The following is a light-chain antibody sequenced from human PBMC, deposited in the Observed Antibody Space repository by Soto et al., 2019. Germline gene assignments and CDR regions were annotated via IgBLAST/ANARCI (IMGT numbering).Light chain of an antibody. J-gene: IGKJ1*01. V-gene: IGKV3-20*01. CDR2: GAS. Sequence: ETLVTQSPCTRPLSPGERATLSCRASQSVSSTYLAWYQQKPGQAPRLLIYGASGRATGLPDRFSGSGSGTDFTLTISRLEPEDFAVYHCHQYGSLPWTFGQGTRVEIK. CDR1: QSVSSTY. CDR3: HQYGSLPWT.